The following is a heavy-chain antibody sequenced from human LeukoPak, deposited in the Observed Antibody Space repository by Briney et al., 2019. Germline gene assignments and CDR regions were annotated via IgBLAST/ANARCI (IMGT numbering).Heavy chain of an antibody. J-gene: IGHJ4*02. V-gene: IGHV4-4*02. CDR1: GGSISSSNW. Sequence: SETLSLTCAVSGGSISSSNWWSWVRQPPGKGLEWIGEIYHSGSTNYNPSLKNRVTISVDKSKNQFSLKLSSVTAADTAVYYCARESIAAAGYPFDYWGQGTLVTVSS. D-gene: IGHD6-13*01. CDR2: IYHSGST. CDR3: ARESIAAAGYPFDY.